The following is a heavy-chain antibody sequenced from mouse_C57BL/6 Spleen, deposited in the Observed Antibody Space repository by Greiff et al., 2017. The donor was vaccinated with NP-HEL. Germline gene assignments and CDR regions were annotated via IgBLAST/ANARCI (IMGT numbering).Heavy chain of an antibody. CDR2: LSSGCSPI. D-gene: IGHD3-2*02. J-gene: IGHJ3*01. CDR3: ARRGSSGYGEWFAY. V-gene: IGHV5-17*01. CDR1: GFTFSDYG. Sequence: EVQGVASGGGLVKPGGSLKLSCAASGFTFSDYGMHWVRQAPEKGLEWVAYLSSGCSPIYYADTVKGRCTIARDNAKNTLFLEMTSLRSEDTAMYYGARRGSSGYGEWFAYWGQGTLVTVSA.